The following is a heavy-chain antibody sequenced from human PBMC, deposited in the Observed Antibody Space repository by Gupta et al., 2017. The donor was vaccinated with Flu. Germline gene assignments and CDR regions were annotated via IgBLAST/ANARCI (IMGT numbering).Heavy chain of an antibody. D-gene: IGHD3-22*01. CDR2: GTAGDT. J-gene: IGHJ2*01. V-gene: IGHV3-13*01. CDR3: ARVRTSASSGYYSYWYFDL. Sequence: GTAGDTYYPGSVKGRFTISRENAKNSLYLQMNSLRAGDTAVYYCARVRTSASSGYYSYWYFDLWGRGTLVTVSS.